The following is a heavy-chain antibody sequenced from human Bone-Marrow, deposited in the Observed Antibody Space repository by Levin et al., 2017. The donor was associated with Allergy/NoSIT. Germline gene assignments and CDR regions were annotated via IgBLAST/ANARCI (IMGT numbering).Heavy chain of an antibody. J-gene: IGHJ4*02. Sequence: QSGGSLRLSCVGSGFRFAENAMHWFRQRPGEGLEWVSGISWNSATIGYADSVKGRFTISRDDAKGSLYLEVSSLRADDTALYYCVKDTNNYYDSSGPFDHWGQGTLVTVSS. CDR1: GFRFAENA. CDR2: ISWNSATI. D-gene: IGHD3-22*01. V-gene: IGHV3-9*01. CDR3: VKDTNNYYDSSGPFDH.